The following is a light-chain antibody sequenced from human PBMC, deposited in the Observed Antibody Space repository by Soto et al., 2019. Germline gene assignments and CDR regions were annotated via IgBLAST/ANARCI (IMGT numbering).Light chain of an antibody. CDR2: EVT. Sequence: QSVLTQPASVSGSPGQSITVSCTVTRSDVGGYNFVSWYQQHPGKAPKLLIFEVTNRPSGVSDRFSGSKSGNTASLTISGLQAEDEADYYCGSYTRSSTYVFGSGTKVTVL. J-gene: IGLJ1*01. CDR3: GSYTRSSTYV. CDR1: RSDVGGYNF. V-gene: IGLV2-14*01.